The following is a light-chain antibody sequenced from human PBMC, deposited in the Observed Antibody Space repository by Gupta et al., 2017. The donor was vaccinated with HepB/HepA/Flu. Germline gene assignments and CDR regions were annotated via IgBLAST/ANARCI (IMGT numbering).Light chain of an antibody. J-gene: IGLJ2*01. CDR3: GTCDSSLSAVV. CDR2: DNN. Sequence: QSVLTQPPSVSAAPGQQVTISCSGSSSNIGNNYVSWYQQLPGTAPKLLIYDNNKRPSGIPDRFSGSKSGTSATLGITGLQTGDEADYYCGTCDSSLSAVVFGGGTKLTVL. CDR1: SSNIGNNY. V-gene: IGLV1-51*01.